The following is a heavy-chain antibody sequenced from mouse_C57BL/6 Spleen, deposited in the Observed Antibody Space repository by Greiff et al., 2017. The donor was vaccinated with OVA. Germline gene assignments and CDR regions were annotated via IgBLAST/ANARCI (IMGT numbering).Heavy chain of an antibody. CDR3: TPYGYYAFLDY. J-gene: IGHJ2*01. CDR2: IDPATGGT. Sequence: VQLQQSGAELVRPGASVTLSCKASGYTFTDYEMHWVKQTPVHGLEWIGAIDPATGGTAYNQKFKGKAILTADKSSSTAYMELRSLTSEDSAVYYCTPYGYYAFLDYWGQGTTLTVSS. V-gene: IGHV1-15*01. CDR1: GYTFTDYE. D-gene: IGHD2-3*01.